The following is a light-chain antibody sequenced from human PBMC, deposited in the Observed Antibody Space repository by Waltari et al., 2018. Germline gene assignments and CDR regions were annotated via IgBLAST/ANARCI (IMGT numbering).Light chain of an antibody. V-gene: IGLV2-14*01. CDR1: SSDVVGYNY. J-gene: IGLJ3*02. CDR2: DVS. CDR3: SSYTSSNTWV. Sequence: QSALTQPASVSGSPGQSITISCTGTSSDVVGYNYVSWYQQHPGKAPKLMIYDVSERSSGVANHFSGSKSSNTASPTISGLQAEDEADYYCSSYTSSNTWVFGGGTKLTVL.